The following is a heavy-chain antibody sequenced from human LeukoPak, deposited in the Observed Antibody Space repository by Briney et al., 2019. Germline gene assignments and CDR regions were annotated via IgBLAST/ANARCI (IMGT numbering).Heavy chain of an antibody. CDR2: INPSGGST. Sequence: ASVKVSCKASGYTFTSYYMHWVRQAPGQGLEWMGIINPSGGSTSYAQKFQGRVTMTRDMSTSTVYMELSSLRSEDTAVYYCARGWMGCDILTGYPARPDYYYYMDVWGKGTTVTVSS. J-gene: IGHJ6*03. CDR3: ARGWMGCDILTGYPARPDYYYYMDV. CDR1: GYTFTSYY. D-gene: IGHD3-9*01. V-gene: IGHV1-46*01.